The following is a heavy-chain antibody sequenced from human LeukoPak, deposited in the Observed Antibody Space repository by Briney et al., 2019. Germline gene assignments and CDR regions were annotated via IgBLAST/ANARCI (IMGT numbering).Heavy chain of an antibody. Sequence: PGGSLRLSCAASGFTISTYAMSWVRQAPGKGLEWVSAISGNGGKTYYADSVKGRFTISRDNSNNTLSLQMTNLRAEDTGVYYCAKNSGWPLDYYYYGMDVWGQGTTITVSS. D-gene: IGHD6-19*01. J-gene: IGHJ6*02. CDR1: GFTISTYA. V-gene: IGHV3-23*01. CDR3: AKNSGWPLDYYYYGMDV. CDR2: ISGNGGKT.